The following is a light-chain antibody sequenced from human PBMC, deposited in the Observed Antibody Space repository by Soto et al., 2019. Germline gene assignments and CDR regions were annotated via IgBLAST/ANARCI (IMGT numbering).Light chain of an antibody. J-gene: IGKJ1*01. CDR3: QQSDSTPRT. CDR1: QSISSY. Sequence: DIQMTQSPSSLSASVGDRVTITCRASQSISSYLNWYQQKPGKAPDLLIYAASSLQSGVPSRFSASGSGTDFTLTINSLQPEDFATYYCQQSDSTPRTFGQGTKVEIE. V-gene: IGKV1-39*01. CDR2: AAS.